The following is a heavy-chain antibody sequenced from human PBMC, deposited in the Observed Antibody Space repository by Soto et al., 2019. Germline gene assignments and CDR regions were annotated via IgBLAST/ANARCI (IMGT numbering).Heavy chain of an antibody. J-gene: IGHJ6*02. CDR1: GFTFSSYS. CDR2: ISWNSGSI. D-gene: IGHD3-3*01. CDR3: AKADDLGLYYYYYGMDV. V-gene: IGHV3-9*01. Sequence: GGSLRLSCAASGFTFSSYSMNWVRQAPGKGLEWVSGISWNSGSIGYADSVKGRFTISRDNAKNSLYLQMNSLRAEDTALYYCAKADDLGLYYYYYGMDVWGQGTTVTVSS.